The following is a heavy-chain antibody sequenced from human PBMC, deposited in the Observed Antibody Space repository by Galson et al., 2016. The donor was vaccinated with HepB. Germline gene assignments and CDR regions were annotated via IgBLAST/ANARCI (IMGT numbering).Heavy chain of an antibody. J-gene: IGHJ1*01. Sequence: LRLSCAASGLTFEDFSMHWVRQVPGKGLEWVSCINWNGDSTYYADSVKGRFTISRDNKKNSLYLQMNSLRTEDTALYYCAKGVALWYSSGWGERYFQHWGQGTLVTVSS. V-gene: IGHV3-43*01. CDR1: GLTFEDFS. D-gene: IGHD6-19*01. CDR3: AKGVALWYSSGWGERYFQH. CDR2: INWNGDST.